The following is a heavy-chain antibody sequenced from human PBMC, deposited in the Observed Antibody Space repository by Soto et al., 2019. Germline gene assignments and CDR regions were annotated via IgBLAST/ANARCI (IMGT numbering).Heavy chain of an antibody. CDR3: AKYYDSAPFDI. D-gene: IGHD3-22*01. CDR2: ISSDGDIT. J-gene: IGHJ3*02. CDR1: GFTFSEYS. Sequence: PGGSLRLSCSASGFTFSEYSMHCVRQAPGKGLQYVSPISSDGDITYYAGSVKGRFTISIDNSKNTLYLQMNSLRPEDTAVYYCAKYYDSAPFDIWGQGTMVTVSS. V-gene: IGHV3-64D*06.